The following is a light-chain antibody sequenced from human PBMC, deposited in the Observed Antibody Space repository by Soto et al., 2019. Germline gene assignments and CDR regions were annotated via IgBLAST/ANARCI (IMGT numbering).Light chain of an antibody. V-gene: IGLV1-40*01. CDR3: QSYDNSLSGFYV. J-gene: IGLJ1*01. Sequence: QAVVTQPPSVSGAPGQRVTISCTGSSSNIGAGYDVHWYQQLPGTAPKLLIYGNNNRPSGVPDRFSGSKFGTSASLAITGLQAEDEADYYCQSYDNSLSGFYVFGTGTKVTVL. CDR1: SSNIGAGYD. CDR2: GNN.